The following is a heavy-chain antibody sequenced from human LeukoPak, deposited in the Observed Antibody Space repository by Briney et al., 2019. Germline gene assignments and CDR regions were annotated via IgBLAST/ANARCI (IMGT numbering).Heavy chain of an antibody. V-gene: IGHV1-18*01. D-gene: IGHD2-15*01. CDR2: ISTYNGNT. CDR3: ARVGSDVVVIVSATRDNWFDP. Sequence: ASVKVSCKASGYTFTSYGISWVRQAPGQGLEWMGRISTYNGNTKYAQKLQGRVTMTTDTSTTTAYMELRSLTSDDTAVYYCARVGSDVVVIVSATRDNWFDPWGQGTLVTVSS. CDR1: GYTFTSYG. J-gene: IGHJ5*02.